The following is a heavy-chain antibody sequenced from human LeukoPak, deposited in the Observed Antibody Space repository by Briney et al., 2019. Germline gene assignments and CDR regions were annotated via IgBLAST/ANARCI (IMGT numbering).Heavy chain of an antibody. CDR1: GYTFTSYA. V-gene: IGHV7-4-1*02. J-gene: IGHJ6*02. Sequence: ASVKVSCKASGYTFTSYAMNWVRQAPGQGLEWMGWINTNTGNPTYAQGFTGRFVFSLDTSVSTAYLQISSLKAEDTAVYYCARGYSSSWHYYYYGMDVWGQGTTVTVSS. CDR3: ARGYSSSWHYYYYGMDV. CDR2: INTNTGNP. D-gene: IGHD6-13*01.